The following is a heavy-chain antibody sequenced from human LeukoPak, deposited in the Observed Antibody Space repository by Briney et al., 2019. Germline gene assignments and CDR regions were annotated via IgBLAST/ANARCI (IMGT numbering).Heavy chain of an antibody. Sequence: SETLSLTCAVSGGSISSSSYYWSWIRQPAGKGLEWIGRIYTSGSTNYNPSLKSRVTMSVDTSKNQFSLKLSSVTAADTAVYYCAANGYYYDSSGPRFDPWGQGTLVTVSS. CDR3: AANGYYYDSSGPRFDP. V-gene: IGHV4-61*02. CDR2: IYTSGST. D-gene: IGHD3-22*01. J-gene: IGHJ5*02. CDR1: GGSISSSSYY.